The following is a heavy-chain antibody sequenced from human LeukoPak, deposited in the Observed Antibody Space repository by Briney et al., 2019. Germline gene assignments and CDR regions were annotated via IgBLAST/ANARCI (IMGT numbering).Heavy chain of an antibody. D-gene: IGHD6-19*01. V-gene: IGHV4-39*01. J-gene: IGHJ4*02. CDR3: ARASIAVAAGLQY. CDR2: IYYSGST. Sequence: SGTLSLTCTVSGGSISSSSYYWGWIRQPPGKGLEWIGSIYYSGSTYYNPSLKSRVAISVDTSKNQFSLKLSSVTAADTAVYYCARASIAVAAGLQYWGQGTLVTVSS. CDR1: GGSISSSSYY.